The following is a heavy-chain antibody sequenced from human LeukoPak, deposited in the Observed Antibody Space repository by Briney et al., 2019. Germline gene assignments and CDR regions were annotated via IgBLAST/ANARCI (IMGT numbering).Heavy chain of an antibody. CDR2: ITGSGGST. J-gene: IGHJ4*02. CDR3: AKAGRGTDMVFDY. D-gene: IGHD5-18*01. V-gene: IGHV3-23*01. CDR1: GFTFSTYA. Sequence: PGGSLRLSCAASGFTFSTYAMSWVRQAPGKGLEWVTSITGSGGSTYYADSVKGRFTISRDNSKNTLYLQTNSLRAEDTAVYYCAKAGRGTDMVFDYWAQGTLVTVSS.